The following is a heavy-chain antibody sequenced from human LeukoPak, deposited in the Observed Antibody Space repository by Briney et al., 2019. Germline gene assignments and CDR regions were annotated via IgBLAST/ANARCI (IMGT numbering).Heavy chain of an antibody. CDR2: IKRDGSAK. CDR3: AKDLSQIRRSGSYFH. D-gene: IGHD1-26*01. CDR1: GFQFSNYW. V-gene: IGHV3-7*03. Sequence: PGGSLRLSCAASGFQFSNYWMTWVRQAPGKGLEWVANIKRDGSAKYYVDSVKGRFTISRDNSKNTLYLQMNSLRAEHTAVYYCAKDLSQIRRSGSYFHWGQGTLVTVSS. J-gene: IGHJ4*02.